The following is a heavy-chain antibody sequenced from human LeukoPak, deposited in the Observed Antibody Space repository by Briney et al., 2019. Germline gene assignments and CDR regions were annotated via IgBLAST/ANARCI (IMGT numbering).Heavy chain of an antibody. CDR3: ARETGYQLLSALDY. CDR1: GFTFDDYG. CDR2: INWNGGST. D-gene: IGHD2-2*01. V-gene: IGHV3-20*04. J-gene: IGHJ4*02. Sequence: GGSLTLSCAASGFTFDDYGMSWVRQAPGKGLEWVSGINWNGGSTGYADSVKGRFTISRDNAKNSLYLQMNSLRAEDTALYYCARETGYQLLSALDYWGQGTLVTVSS.